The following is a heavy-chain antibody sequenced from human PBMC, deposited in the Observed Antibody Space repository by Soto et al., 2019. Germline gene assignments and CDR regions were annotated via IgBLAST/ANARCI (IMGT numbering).Heavy chain of an antibody. CDR3: ARGRYVDY. CDR1: GYAFTTYA. CDR2: ISAHNGNP. D-gene: IGHD1-1*01. Sequence: QVHLVQSGAEVKKPGASVKVSCKGSGYAFTTYAITWVRQAPGQGREWMAWISAHNGNPNYALKLQGRVTVTRDTSTSTAYTELRSVGSYDTAVCYCARGRYVDYWGQGAMVTVSS. J-gene: IGHJ4*02. V-gene: IGHV1-18*01.